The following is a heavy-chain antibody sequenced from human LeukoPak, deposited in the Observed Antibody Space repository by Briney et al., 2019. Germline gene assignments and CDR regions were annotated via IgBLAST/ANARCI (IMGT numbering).Heavy chain of an antibody. J-gene: IGHJ6*03. Sequence: GGSLRLSCAASGFTFSSYWMSWVRQAPGKGLEWVANINQDGSEKYYVDSVKGRFTISRDNTENSLYLQMNSLRAEDAAVYYCARDGRGGYLDVWGKGTTVTVSS. CDR2: INQDGSEK. V-gene: IGHV3-7*01. CDR1: GFTFSSYW. D-gene: IGHD1-14*01. CDR3: ARDGRGGYLDV.